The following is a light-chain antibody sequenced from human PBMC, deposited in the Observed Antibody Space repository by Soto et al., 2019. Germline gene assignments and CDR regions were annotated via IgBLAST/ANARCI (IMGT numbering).Light chain of an antibody. CDR3: NSYTSSSTLV. CDR2: NVY. V-gene: IGLV2-14*03. Sequence: QSALTQPASVSGSPGQSITISCTGTSSDVGGYNFVSWYQQHPGKAPKLMLYNVYDRPSGISHRFSGSRSGNTASLTISGLQPEDEAHYYCNSYTSSSTLVFGGGTKVTVL. J-gene: IGLJ2*01. CDR1: SSDVGGYNF.